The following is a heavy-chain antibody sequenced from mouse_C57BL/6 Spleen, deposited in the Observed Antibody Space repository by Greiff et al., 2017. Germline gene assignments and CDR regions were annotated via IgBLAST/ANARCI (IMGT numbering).Heavy chain of an antibody. CDR3: ASSSLYYAMDY. J-gene: IGHJ4*01. CDR1: GYSITSGYD. CDR2: ISYSGST. Sequence: DVQLQESGPGMVKPSQSLSLTCTVTGYSITSGYDWHWIRHFPGNKLEWMGYISYSGSTNYNPSLKSRISITHDTSKNHFFLKLNSVTTEDTATYYCASSSLYYAMDYWGQGTSVTVSS. D-gene: IGHD1-1*01. V-gene: IGHV3-1*01.